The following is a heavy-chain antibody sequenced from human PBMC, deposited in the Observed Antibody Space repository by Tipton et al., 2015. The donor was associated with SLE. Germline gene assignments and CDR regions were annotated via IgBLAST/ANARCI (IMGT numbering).Heavy chain of an antibody. CDR2: IYSDYST. Sequence: SLRLSCGASGFMFRNYAMSWVRQAPGKGLEWVSGIYSDYSTFYADSVKGRFTISRDNSKNTLYLQMNSLRAEDTAVYYCARESLTGTTDYFDYWGQGTLVTVSS. CDR1: GFMFRNYA. D-gene: IGHD1-20*01. J-gene: IGHJ4*02. CDR3: ARESLTGTTDYFDY. V-gene: IGHV3-53*05.